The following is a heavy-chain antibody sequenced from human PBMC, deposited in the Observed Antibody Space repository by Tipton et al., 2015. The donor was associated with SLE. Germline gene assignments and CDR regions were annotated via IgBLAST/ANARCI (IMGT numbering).Heavy chain of an antibody. CDR3: ARDGFGIAGAGGFDY. J-gene: IGHJ4*02. CDR1: GGSISSYY. CDR2: IYYSGST. D-gene: IGHD6-13*01. V-gene: IGHV4-59*12. Sequence: TLSLTCTVSGGSISSYYWSWIRQPPGKGLEWIGYIYYSGSTNYNPSLKSRVTISVDTSKNQFSLNLISVTAADTAVYYCARDGFGIAGAGGFDYWGQGTLVTVSS.